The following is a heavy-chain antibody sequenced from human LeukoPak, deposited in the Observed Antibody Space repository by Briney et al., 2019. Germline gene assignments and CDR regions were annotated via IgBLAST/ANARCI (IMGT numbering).Heavy chain of an antibody. J-gene: IGHJ4*02. Sequence: PGGSLRLSCAASGFTFSSYWMSWVRQAPGKGLEWVANIKQDGSEKYYVDSVKGRFTISRDNAKNSLYLQMNSLRAEDTAVYYCAGDSYYYGSGSSSDEYYFDYWGQGTLVTVSS. CDR3: AGDSYYYGSGSSSDEYYFDY. D-gene: IGHD3-10*01. CDR1: GFTFSSYW. V-gene: IGHV3-7*01. CDR2: IKQDGSEK.